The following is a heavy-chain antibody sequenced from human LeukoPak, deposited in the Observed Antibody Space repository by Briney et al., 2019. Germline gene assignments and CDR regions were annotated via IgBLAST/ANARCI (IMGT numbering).Heavy chain of an antibody. CDR3: ARMCGSGYDCSDY. J-gene: IGHJ4*02. V-gene: IGHV3-21*01. CDR1: GFTFSLYS. CDR2: ISGSSTSI. D-gene: IGHD5-12*01. Sequence: GGSLRLSCAASGFTFSLYSMNWVRQAPGKGLEWVSSISGSSTSISYADSLKGRFTISRDNAKSSVYLQMHSLRVEDTAVYYCARMCGSGYDCSDYWGQGTLVTVSS.